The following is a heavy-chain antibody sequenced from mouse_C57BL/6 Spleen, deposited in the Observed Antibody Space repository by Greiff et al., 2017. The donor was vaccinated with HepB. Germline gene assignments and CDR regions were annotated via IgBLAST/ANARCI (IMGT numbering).Heavy chain of an antibody. CDR1: GYTFTSYW. V-gene: IGHV1-69*01. D-gene: IGHD4-1*01. Sequence: QVQLQQSGAELVMPGASVKLSCKASGYTFTSYWMHWVKQRPGQGLEWIGEIDPSDSYTNYNQKFKGKSTLTVDKSSSTAYMQLSSLTSEDSAVYYCARLGNWYFDVWGTGTTVTVSS. CDR2: IDPSDSYT. CDR3: ARLGNWYFDV. J-gene: IGHJ1*03.